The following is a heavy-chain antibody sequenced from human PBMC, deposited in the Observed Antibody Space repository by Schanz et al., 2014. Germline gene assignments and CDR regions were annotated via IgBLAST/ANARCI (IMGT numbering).Heavy chain of an antibody. J-gene: IGHJ3*02. V-gene: IGHV3-64D*06. CDR2: ITKDGRSA. Sequence: EVQLVESGGGLVQPGGSLRLSCSASGFAFSNYAMHWVRQAPEKGLEYVSAITKDGRSAYYADSVKGRFTISRDNSKSTHYLQMSSLRVEDTAVYYCVKDAHSSSWWRGAFDIWGQGTMVTVSS. D-gene: IGHD6-13*01. CDR3: VKDAHSSSWWRGAFDI. CDR1: GFAFSNYA.